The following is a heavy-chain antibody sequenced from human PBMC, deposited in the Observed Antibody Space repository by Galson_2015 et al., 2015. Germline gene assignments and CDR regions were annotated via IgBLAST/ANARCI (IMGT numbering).Heavy chain of an antibody. D-gene: IGHD3-3*01. CDR2: ISSTTTYI. CDR3: ARQILDYDFWSGYYPTNFDD. J-gene: IGHJ4*02. Sequence: SLRLSCAASDFTFSSYYMSWVRQAPGKGLEWVSSISSTTTYIYYADSVKGRFTISRDNAKNSLYLQMNSLGAEDTAVYYCARQILDYDFWSGYYPTNFDDWGQGTLV. V-gene: IGHV3-21*01. CDR1: DFTFSSYY.